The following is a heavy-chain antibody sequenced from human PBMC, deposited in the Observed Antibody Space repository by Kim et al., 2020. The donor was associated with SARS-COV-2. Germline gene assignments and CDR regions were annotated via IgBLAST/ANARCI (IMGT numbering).Heavy chain of an antibody. D-gene: IGHD3-10*01. J-gene: IGHJ4*02. V-gene: IGHV4-39*01. CDR3: ARHQNYYGSAYYFDY. Sequence: PSLKSRVTISVDTSKNQFSLKLSSVTAADTAVYYCARHQNYYGSAYYFDYWGQETLLTASS.